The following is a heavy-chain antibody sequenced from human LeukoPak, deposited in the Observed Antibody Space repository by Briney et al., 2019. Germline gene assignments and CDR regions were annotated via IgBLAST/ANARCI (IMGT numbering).Heavy chain of an antibody. Sequence: PGKSLRLSCAASGFTFGGYGTHWVRQAPGKGLEWVAVIWYDGSNKYYADSVKGRFTISRDSSKNTLYLQMNILRAEDTAVYYCVRDQNFYFDYWGQGTLVTVSS. CDR2: IWYDGSNK. CDR3: VRDQNFYFDY. CDR1: GFTFGGYG. V-gene: IGHV3-33*01. J-gene: IGHJ4*02. D-gene: IGHD1-7*01.